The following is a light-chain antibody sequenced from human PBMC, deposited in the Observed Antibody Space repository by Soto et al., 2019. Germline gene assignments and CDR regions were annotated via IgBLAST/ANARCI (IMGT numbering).Light chain of an antibody. CDR3: QSYDSSLSGNYV. J-gene: IGLJ1*01. CDR2: RNN. CDR1: TSNIGSNY. Sequence: QSVLTQPPSASGTPGQGVTISCSGSTSNIGSNYVYWYQQLPGTAPKLLIYRNNQRPSGVPDRFSGSKSATSASLAITGLQAEDEADYYCQSYDSSLSGNYVFGSGTKVTVL. V-gene: IGLV1-47*01.